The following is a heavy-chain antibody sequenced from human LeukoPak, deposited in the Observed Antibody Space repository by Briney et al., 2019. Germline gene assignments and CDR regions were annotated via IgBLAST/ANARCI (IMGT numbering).Heavy chain of an antibody. CDR2: ISWDGGST. CDR1: GFTFDDYG. Sequence: PGGSLRLSCAASGFTFDDYGMSWVRQAPGKGLEWVSLISWDGGSTYYADSVKGRFTISRDNSKNSLYLQMNSLRTEDTALYYCAKEGYCSGGSCYDYWGQGTLVTVSS. V-gene: IGHV3-43*02. J-gene: IGHJ4*02. CDR3: AKEGYCSGGSCYDY. D-gene: IGHD2-15*01.